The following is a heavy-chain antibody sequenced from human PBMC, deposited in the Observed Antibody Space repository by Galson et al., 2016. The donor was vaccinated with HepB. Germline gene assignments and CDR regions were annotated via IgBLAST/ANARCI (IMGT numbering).Heavy chain of an antibody. V-gene: IGHV3-9*01. CDR1: GFIFNDYA. Sequence: SLRLSCAASGFIFNDYALHWVRQAPGKGLEWVSGISWNSDTIGYADSVKGRFTISRDNAKTSLYLQMNSLRAEDTALYYCTKSLGIKYCGGDCLGGFDYWGQGTLVTVSS. D-gene: IGHD2-21*02. CDR3: TKSLGIKYCGGDCLGGFDY. CDR2: ISWNSDTI. J-gene: IGHJ4*02.